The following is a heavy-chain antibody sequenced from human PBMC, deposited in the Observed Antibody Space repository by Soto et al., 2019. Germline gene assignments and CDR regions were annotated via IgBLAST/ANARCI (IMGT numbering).Heavy chain of an antibody. CDR3: ARENLYYCDSPRVGGGPFDYYYGMDV. Sequence: QVQLVQSGAEVKKPGASVKVSCKASGYTFTGYYMHWVRQAPGQGLEWMGWINPNSGGTNYAQKFQGGVTMTRDTSSSTAYMELSRMRSDDRAVYYCARENLYYCDSPRVGGGPFDYYYGMDVWGQGTTVTVSS. J-gene: IGHJ6*02. D-gene: IGHD3-22*01. CDR1: GYTFTGYY. CDR2: INPNSGGT. V-gene: IGHV1-2*02.